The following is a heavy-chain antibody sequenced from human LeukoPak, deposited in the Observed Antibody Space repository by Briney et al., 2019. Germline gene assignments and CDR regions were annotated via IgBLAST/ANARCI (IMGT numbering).Heavy chain of an antibody. CDR2: IIPIFGTA. CDR1: GGTFSSYA. D-gene: IGHD2-2*01. CDR3: ARGAVVPAANGHYGMDV. J-gene: IGHJ6*02. V-gene: IGHV1-69*13. Sequence: ASVKVSCKASGGTFSSYAISWVRQAPGQGLEWMGGIIPIFGTANYAQKFQGRVTITADESTSTAYMELSRLRSDDTAVYYCARGAVVPAANGHYGMDVWGQGTTVTVSS.